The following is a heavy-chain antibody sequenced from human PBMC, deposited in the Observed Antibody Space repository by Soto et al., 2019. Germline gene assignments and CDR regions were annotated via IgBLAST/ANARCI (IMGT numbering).Heavy chain of an antibody. Sequence: TFSPYAMNWVRQPPGKGLEWVSSISGSGAYTYYADSVQGRFTISRDNSKNTLNLQMNSLRAEDTAVYYCARDRHPYSTKYYFDYWGQGTLVTVSS. J-gene: IGHJ4*02. CDR1: TFSPYA. D-gene: IGHD2-2*01. CDR2: ISGSGAYT. V-gene: IGHV3-23*01. CDR3: ARDRHPYSTKYYFDY.